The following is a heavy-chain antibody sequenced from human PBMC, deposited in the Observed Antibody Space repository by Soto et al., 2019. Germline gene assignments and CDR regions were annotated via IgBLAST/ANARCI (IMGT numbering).Heavy chain of an antibody. CDR2: IYYRGST. V-gene: IGHV4-39*01. CDR1: GGSISSSSYY. D-gene: IGHD6-19*01. Sequence: QLQLQESGPGLVKPSETLSLTCTVSGGSISSSSYYWGWIRQPPGKGLEWIGSIYYRGSTYYNPSLTSRVTISVDTSKNQFSLKLSSVTAADTAVYYCAGQYSSGWFVALVWGQGTLVTVSS. CDR3: AGQYSSGWFVALV. J-gene: IGHJ4*02.